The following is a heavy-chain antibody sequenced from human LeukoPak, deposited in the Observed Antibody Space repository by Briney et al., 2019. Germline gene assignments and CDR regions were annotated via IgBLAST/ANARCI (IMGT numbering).Heavy chain of an antibody. D-gene: IGHD5-18*01. CDR1: GYTFTGYY. J-gene: IGHJ6*02. V-gene: IGHV1-2*02. Sequence: GASVKVSCKASGYTFTGYYMHWVRQAPGQGLEWMGWINPNSGGTNYAQKLQGRVTMTTDTSTSTAYMELRSLRSDDTAVYYCARFARPDTAMDPLYYYYYGMDVWGQGTTVTVSS. CDR2: INPNSGGT. CDR3: ARFARPDTAMDPLYYYYYGMDV.